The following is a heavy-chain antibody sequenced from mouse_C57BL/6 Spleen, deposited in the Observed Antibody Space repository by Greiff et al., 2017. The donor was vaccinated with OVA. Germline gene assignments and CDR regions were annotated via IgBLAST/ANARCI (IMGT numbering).Heavy chain of an antibody. CDR2: IYPGDGDT. V-gene: IGHV1-82*01. D-gene: IGHD1-1*01. J-gene: IGHJ2*01. CDR1: GYAFSSSW. CDR3: ARVGYYGSMTDY. Sequence: VQLQQSGPELVKPGASVKISCKASGYAFSSSWMNWVKQRPGKGLEWIGRIYPGDGDTNYNGKFKGKATLTADKSSSTAYMQLSSLTSDDSAVYFCARVGYYGSMTDYWGQGTTLTVSS.